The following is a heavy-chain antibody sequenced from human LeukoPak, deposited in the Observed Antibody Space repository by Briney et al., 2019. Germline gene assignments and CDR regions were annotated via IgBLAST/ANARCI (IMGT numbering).Heavy chain of an antibody. CDR3: ARGLAYNNILTGYYLSGMDV. V-gene: IGHV4-38-2*01. D-gene: IGHD3-9*01. CDR1: AYSISSGYF. CDR2: IHHSGTT. J-gene: IGHJ6*02. Sequence: SETLSLTCAVSAYSISSGYFWGWIRQPPEKGLEWIGSIHHSGTTYYNPSLKSRVTISVDTSKNQFSLKLSSVTAADTAVYYCARGLAYNNILTGYYLSGMDVWGRGTTVTVSS.